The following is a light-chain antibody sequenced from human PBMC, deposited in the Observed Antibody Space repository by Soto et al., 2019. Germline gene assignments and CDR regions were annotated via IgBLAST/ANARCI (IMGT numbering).Light chain of an antibody. V-gene: IGKV4-1*01. J-gene: IGKJ4*01. CDR3: QQYYSSPLT. CDR2: WAS. CDR1: QSLLYNSNNKNY. Sequence: DIVLTQSPDSVTVSLGERATINCKSSQSLLYNSNNKNYLAWYQQKQGQPPKLLFYWASTRESGVPDRFSGRGYGRYFTLTISSLQSEDVAVYYCQQYYSSPLTFGGGTKVEIK.